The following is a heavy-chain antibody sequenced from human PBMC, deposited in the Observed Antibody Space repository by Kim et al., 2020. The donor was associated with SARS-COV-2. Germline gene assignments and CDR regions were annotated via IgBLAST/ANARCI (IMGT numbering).Heavy chain of an antibody. Sequence: GGSLRLSCAASGFTFSSYWMSWVRQAPGKGLEWVANIKQDGSEKYYVDSVKGRFTISRDNAKNSLYLQMNSLRAEDTAVYYCARVYYYDSSGYDVLDWWGQGTLVTVSS. J-gene: IGHJ4*02. CDR2: IKQDGSEK. CDR3: ARVYYYDSSGYDVLDW. D-gene: IGHD3-22*01. CDR1: GFTFSSYW. V-gene: IGHV3-7*01.